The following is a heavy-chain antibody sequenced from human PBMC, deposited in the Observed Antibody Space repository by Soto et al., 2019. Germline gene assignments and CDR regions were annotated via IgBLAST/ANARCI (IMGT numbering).Heavy chain of an antibody. D-gene: IGHD3-16*01. CDR3: VRPGHTFGGVI. V-gene: IGHV4-59*01. CDR2: MHSSGNA. CDR1: GASMSDYY. Sequence: SETLSLTCTVSGASMSDYYGTWIRQPPGRGLEWIGFMHSSGNANYSSSLKGRATISVDTYNNQFSLILTSVTAADTAVYYCVRPGHTFGGVIWGQGTLVTVSS. J-gene: IGHJ4*02.